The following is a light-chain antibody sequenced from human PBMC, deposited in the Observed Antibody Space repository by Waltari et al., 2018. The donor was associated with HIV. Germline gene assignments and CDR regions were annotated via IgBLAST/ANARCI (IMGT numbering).Light chain of an antibody. CDR1: GSVDRD. V-gene: IGKV3-15*01. Sequence: ILMTQSPASLSVSLGGGGTVCCRGSGSVDRDVAWLQQKRGQPPRLLFYAASTRATGIPDRFSGSGSGTEFTLSISSFQSEDFGLYFCEQYHKRPGTFGQGTKLEIK. CDR3: EQYHKRPGT. J-gene: IGKJ2*01. CDR2: AAS.